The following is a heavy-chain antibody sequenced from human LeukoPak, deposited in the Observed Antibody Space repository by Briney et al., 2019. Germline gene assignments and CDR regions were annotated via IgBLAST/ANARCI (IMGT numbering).Heavy chain of an antibody. CDR3: ARDVFYYGSGSYYPETNRFDP. CDR2: ISAYNGNT. Sequence: ASVKVSCKASGYTFTSYGISWVRQAPGQGLEWMGWISAYNGNTNYAQKLQGRVTMTTDTSTSTAYMELRSLRSDDTAVYYCARDVFYYGSGSYYPETNRFDPWGQGTLVTVSS. CDR1: GYTFTSYG. J-gene: IGHJ5*02. D-gene: IGHD3-10*01. V-gene: IGHV1-18*01.